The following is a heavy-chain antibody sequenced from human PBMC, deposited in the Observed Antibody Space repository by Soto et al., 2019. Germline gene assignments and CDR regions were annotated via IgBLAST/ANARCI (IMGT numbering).Heavy chain of an antibody. V-gene: IGHV3-33*01. Sequence: QVQLVESGGGVVQPGRSLRLSCAASGFTFSSYGMHWVRQAPGKGLEWVAVIWYDGSNKYYADSVKGRFTISRDNYKNTLYLQMNSLRAEDTAVYYCAREMGVVVVAATHRPGLFDYWGQGTLVTVSS. CDR3: AREMGVVVVAATHRPGLFDY. CDR1: GFTFSSYG. D-gene: IGHD2-15*01. J-gene: IGHJ4*02. CDR2: IWYDGSNK.